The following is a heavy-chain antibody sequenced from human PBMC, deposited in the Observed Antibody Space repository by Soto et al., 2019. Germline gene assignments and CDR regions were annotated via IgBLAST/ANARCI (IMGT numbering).Heavy chain of an antibody. CDR1: GYSFADYD. V-gene: IGHV1-8*01. CDR3: EVTTGY. J-gene: IGHJ4*02. Sequence: GASVKVSCKASGYSFADYDINWVRQASGQGLEYMGWMSPESGNTGYAPQFQGRVTMTRNTSISTAYMELSSLRSEDTAVYYCEVTTGYWGQGTLVTVSS. CDR2: MSPESGNT. D-gene: IGHD2-21*02.